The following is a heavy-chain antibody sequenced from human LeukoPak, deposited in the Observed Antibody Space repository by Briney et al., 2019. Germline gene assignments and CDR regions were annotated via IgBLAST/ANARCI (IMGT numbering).Heavy chain of an antibody. J-gene: IGHJ6*03. CDR3: ARVEYNYGNFYYYYMDV. D-gene: IGHD5-24*01. CDR2: MSPDSGNT. Sequence: ASVKVSCKASGYTFTGYDINWVRQATGQGLEWMGWMSPDSGNTGYAQKFQGRVTITRNTSISTAYMELSSLRSEDTAVYYCARVEYNYGNFYYYYMDVWGKGTTVTVSS. V-gene: IGHV1-8*03. CDR1: GYTFTGYD.